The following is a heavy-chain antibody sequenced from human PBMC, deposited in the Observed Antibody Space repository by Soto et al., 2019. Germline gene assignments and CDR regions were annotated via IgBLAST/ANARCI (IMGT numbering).Heavy chain of an antibody. CDR2: ISAYNGNT. V-gene: IGHV1-18*01. CDR3: ARTKGITMVRGAMGWFDP. CDR1: GYTFTSYG. Sequence: QVQLVQSGAEVKKPGASVKVSCKASGYTFTSYGISWVRQAPGQGLEWMGWISAYNGNTNYAQKLQGRVTMTTDTATSTAYMELRSLRSDDTAVYYCARTKGITMVRGAMGWFDPWGQGTLVTVSS. J-gene: IGHJ5*02. D-gene: IGHD3-10*01.